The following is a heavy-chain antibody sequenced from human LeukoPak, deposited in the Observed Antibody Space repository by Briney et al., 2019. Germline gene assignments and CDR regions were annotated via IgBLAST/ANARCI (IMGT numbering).Heavy chain of an antibody. J-gene: IGHJ5*02. D-gene: IGHD6-19*01. CDR1: GFTFSDYY. CDR2: ISSNGSTI. CDR3: ARERDSSGSKWFDP. V-gene: IGHV3-11*04. Sequence: GGSLRLSCAASGFTFSDYYMSWIRQAPGKGLEWVSYISSNGSTIYYADSVKGRFTISRDNAKNSLYLQMNSLRAEDTAVYYCARERDSSGSKWFDPWGQETLVTVSS.